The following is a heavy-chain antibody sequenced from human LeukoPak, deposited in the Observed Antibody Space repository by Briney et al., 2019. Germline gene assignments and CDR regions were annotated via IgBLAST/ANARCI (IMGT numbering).Heavy chain of an antibody. J-gene: IGHJ4*02. CDR2: IYYSGST. CDR1: GGSISSYY. V-gene: IGHV4-59*12. D-gene: IGHD3-10*01. CDR3: ARSYGSGSYYNEWGY. Sequence: SETLSLTCTVSGGSISSYYWSWIRQPPGKGLEWIGYIYYSGSTKYNPSLKSRVTISVDTSKKQFSLKLSSVTAADTAVYYCARSYGSGSYYNEWGYWGQGTLVTVSS.